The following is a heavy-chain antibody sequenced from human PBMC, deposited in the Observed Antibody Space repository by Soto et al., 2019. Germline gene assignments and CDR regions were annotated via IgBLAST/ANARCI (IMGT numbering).Heavy chain of an antibody. CDR3: AKDAVAYNGEWDWFDL. D-gene: IGHD3-10*01. Sequence: EVQLLESGGGLVQPGGSLSFSCAASGFTFKNFAVSWVRQAPGKGMEWVSAIGGSGSSANYADSVKGRFTGSRGDSKSTLYLQMSGLRVDDTALYYCAKDAVAYNGEWDWFDLWGQGTLVTVSS. CDR2: IGGSGSSA. V-gene: IGHV3-23*01. J-gene: IGHJ5*02. CDR1: GFTFKNFA.